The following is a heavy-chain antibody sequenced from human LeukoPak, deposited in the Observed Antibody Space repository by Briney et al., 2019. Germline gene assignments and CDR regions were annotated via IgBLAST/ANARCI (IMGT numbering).Heavy chain of an antibody. Sequence: QPGGSQRLSCAASGFTFSTYWMHWVRQAPGKGLVGVSRISGDERNTYYADSVRGRFTISRDNAKNTVYLHLNSLRVEDTAVYYCARGTLGNRFYFDDWGQGTLVTVSS. CDR1: GFTFSTYW. V-gene: IGHV3-74*01. D-gene: IGHD3-10*01. CDR2: ISGDERNT. CDR3: ARGTLGNRFYFDD. J-gene: IGHJ4*02.